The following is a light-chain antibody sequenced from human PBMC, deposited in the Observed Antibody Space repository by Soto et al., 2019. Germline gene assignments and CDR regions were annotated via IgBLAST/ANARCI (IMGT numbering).Light chain of an antibody. CDR2: YDS. V-gene: IGLV3-21*01. Sequence: SYELTQPPSVSVAPGKTARITCGGNNIGSKSVHWYQQKPGQAPVLVIYYDSDRPSGIPERFSGSNSGNTATLTISRVEAGDEADYYCQVWGDVVFGGGTKLTVL. J-gene: IGLJ2*01. CDR1: NIGSKS. CDR3: QVWGDVV.